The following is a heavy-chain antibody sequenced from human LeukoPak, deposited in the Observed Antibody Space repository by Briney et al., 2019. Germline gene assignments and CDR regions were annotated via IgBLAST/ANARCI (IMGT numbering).Heavy chain of an antibody. Sequence: GGSLRPSCAASGFTFNSYAMHWVRQAPGKGLEYVSAISSNGGSTYYANSVKGRFTISRDNSKNTLYLQMGSLRAEDMAVYYCARGYCSSTSCYSTAIDYWGQGTLVTVSS. V-gene: IGHV3-64*01. D-gene: IGHD2-2*01. J-gene: IGHJ4*02. CDR2: ISSNGGST. CDR3: ARGYCSSTSCYSTAIDY. CDR1: GFTFNSYA.